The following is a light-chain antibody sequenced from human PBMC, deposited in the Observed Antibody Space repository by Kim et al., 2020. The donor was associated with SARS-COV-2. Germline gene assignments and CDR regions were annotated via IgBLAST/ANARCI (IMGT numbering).Light chain of an antibody. CDR3: NSRDSSGNHV. CDR2: GKN. CDR1: SLRSCY. J-gene: IGLJ1*01. Sequence: VALGQTVRITCQGASLRSCYASWYQQKPGQAPVLVIYGKNNRPSGIPDRFSGSSSGNTASLTITGAQAEDESDYYCNSRDSSGNHVFGTGTKVTVL. V-gene: IGLV3-19*01.